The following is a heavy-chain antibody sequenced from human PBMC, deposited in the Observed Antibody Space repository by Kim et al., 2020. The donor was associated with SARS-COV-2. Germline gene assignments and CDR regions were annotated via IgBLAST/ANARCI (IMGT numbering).Heavy chain of an antibody. Sequence: SETLSLTCTVSGCSINTYYWSWIRQPPSKGLEWIGYIYNSGSTDYNPSLKSRVTISADTSKKQLSLKLSSVTAADTAVYYCSRRHSTNWYFDYWGLGTL. CDR3: SRRHSTNWYFDY. D-gene: IGHD7-27*01. V-gene: IGHV4-59*08. CDR2: IYNSGST. J-gene: IGHJ4*02. CDR1: GCSINTYY.